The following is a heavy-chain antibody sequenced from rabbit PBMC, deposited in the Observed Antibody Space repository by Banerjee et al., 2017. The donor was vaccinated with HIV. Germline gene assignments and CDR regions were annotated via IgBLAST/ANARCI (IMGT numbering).Heavy chain of an antibody. CDR3: ARDTGSSFSSYGMDL. J-gene: IGHJ6*01. CDR1: GFDFSRYW. Sequence: QQQLVESGGGLVKPGASLTLTCKASGFDFSRYWMHWVRQAPGKGLEWIACIYAGSSSNIYYASWAKGRFTISKTSSTTVTLQMTSLTAADTATYFCARDTGSSFSSYGMDLWGPGTLVTVS. V-gene: IGHV1S45*01. CDR2: IYAGSSSNI. D-gene: IGHD8-1*01.